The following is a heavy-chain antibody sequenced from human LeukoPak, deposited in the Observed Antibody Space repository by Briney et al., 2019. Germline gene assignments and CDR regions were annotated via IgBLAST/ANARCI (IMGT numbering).Heavy chain of an antibody. CDR2: IYHSGST. CDR1: DYSISSGYY. CDR3: ARTYSSGSSTWFDP. Sequence: PSETLSLTCAVSDYSISSGYYWGWIRQPPGKGLEWIGSIYHSGSTYYKPSLKSLVTMSVDTSKNQFSLKLSSVAAAATAVYYCARTYSSGSSTWFDPWGQGTLVAVSS. J-gene: IGHJ5*02. D-gene: IGHD6-19*01. V-gene: IGHV4-38-2*01.